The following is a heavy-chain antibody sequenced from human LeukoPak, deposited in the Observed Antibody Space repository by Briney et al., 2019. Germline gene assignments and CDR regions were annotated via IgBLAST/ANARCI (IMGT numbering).Heavy chain of an antibody. J-gene: IGHJ4*02. CDR3: AKDLGAAFLFRNSHDY. D-gene: IGHD4-23*01. V-gene: IGHV3-23*01. Sequence: PGGSLRLSCAASGFTFSSYAITWVRQAPGKGLEWVSAVSSNGAKTYYADSVKGRFTISRDNYKNMVFLQMNSLRAEDTAVYYCAKDLGAAFLFRNSHDYWGQGTLVTVSS. CDR1: GFTFSSYA. CDR2: VSSNGAKT.